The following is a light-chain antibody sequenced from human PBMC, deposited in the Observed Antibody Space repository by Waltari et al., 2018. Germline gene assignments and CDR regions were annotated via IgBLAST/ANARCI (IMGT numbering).Light chain of an antibody. CDR2: RNN. CDR1: RSNIGSNY. J-gene: IGLJ3*02. V-gene: IGLV1-47*01. CDR3: AAWDDSLSGRV. Sequence: QSVLPQPPSASGTPGQRVTISCSGRRSNIGSNYVYWYHQLPGTAPKLLIYRNNQRPSGVPDRFSGSKSGTSASLAISGLRSEDEADYYCAAWDDSLSGRVFGGGTKVTVL.